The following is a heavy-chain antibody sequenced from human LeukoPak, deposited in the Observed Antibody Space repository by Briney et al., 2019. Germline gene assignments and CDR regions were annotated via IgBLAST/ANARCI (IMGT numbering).Heavy chain of an antibody. D-gene: IGHD3-9*01. J-gene: IGHJ5*02. Sequence: GASVKVSCKASGYTFTGYYMHWVRQAPGQGLEWMGWINPNSGDTNYAQKFQGRVTMTRDTSINTAYMELSRLRSDDTAVYYCAREGFYDSLTGTITGWFDPWGQGTLVTVSS. CDR1: GYTFTGYY. V-gene: IGHV1-2*02. CDR2: INPNSGDT. CDR3: AREGFYDSLTGTITGWFDP.